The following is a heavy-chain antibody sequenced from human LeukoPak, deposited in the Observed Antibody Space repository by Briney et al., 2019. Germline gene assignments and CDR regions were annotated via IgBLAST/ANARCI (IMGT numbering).Heavy chain of an antibody. V-gene: IGHV3-7*03. D-gene: IGHD3/OR15-3a*01. J-gene: IGHJ6*02. Sequence: GGSLRLSCTASGFTFSNFWMGWVRQAPGKGLEWVANIKQDETEKFYLGSVKGRFTISRDNAKNSLYLQMNSLRVEDTALYYCARDDLGTSYYSYGMDVWGQGTTVTVSS. CDR1: GFTFSNFW. CDR2: IKQDETEK. CDR3: ARDDLGTSYYSYGMDV.